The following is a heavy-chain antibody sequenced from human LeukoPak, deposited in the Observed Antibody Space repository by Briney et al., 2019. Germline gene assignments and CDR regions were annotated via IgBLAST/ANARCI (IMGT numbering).Heavy chain of an antibody. D-gene: IGHD6-13*01. CDR1: GFTFSSYA. CDR3: ARTGIGSSWLYDY. CDR2: ISYDGSNK. V-gene: IGHV3-30*04. J-gene: IGHJ4*02. Sequence: GGSLSLSCAASGFTFSSYAMHWVRQAPGKGLEWVAVISYDGSNKYYADSVKGRFTISRDNSKNTLYLQMNSLRAEDTAVYYCARTGIGSSWLYDYWGQGTLVTVSS.